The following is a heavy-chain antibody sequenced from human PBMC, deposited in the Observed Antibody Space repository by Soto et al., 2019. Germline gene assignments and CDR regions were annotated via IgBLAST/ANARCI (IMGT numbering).Heavy chain of an antibody. J-gene: IGHJ4*02. CDR2: IYYTGST. D-gene: IGHD6-13*01. CDR3: ARYRFSGSKWSKFDY. CDR1: GVTVSSGAYY. Sequence: PSETLSLTCTVSGVTVSSGAYYWSWIRQHPGKGLEWIGNIYYTGSTYYSPSLKSRVAISLDTSSNQFSLRLSSVTAADTAVYYCARYRFSGSKWSKFDYWGQGTLVTDSS. V-gene: IGHV4-31*03.